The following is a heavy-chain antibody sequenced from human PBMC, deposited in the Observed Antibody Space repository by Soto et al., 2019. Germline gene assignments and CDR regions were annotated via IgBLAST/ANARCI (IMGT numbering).Heavy chain of an antibody. V-gene: IGHV4-61*01. CDR1: GGSVSSGSYY. D-gene: IGHD4-17*01. CDR2: IYYSGST. Sequence: QVQLQESGPGLVKPSETLSLTCTVSGGSVSSGSYYWSWIRQPPGKGLEWIGYIYYSGSTNYNPSLKSRVTISVDTSKNQSSLKLSSVTAADTAVYYCARDHGPGDYGDYVGGFDYWGQGTLVTVSS. J-gene: IGHJ4*02. CDR3: ARDHGPGDYGDYVGGFDY.